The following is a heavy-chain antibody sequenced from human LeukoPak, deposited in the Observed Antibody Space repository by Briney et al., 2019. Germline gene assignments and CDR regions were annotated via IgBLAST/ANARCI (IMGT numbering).Heavy chain of an antibody. CDR1: GFTFSIYE. D-gene: IGHD3-22*01. CDR2: ITSSGSPI. J-gene: IGHJ4*02. V-gene: IGHV3-48*03. Sequence: GSLRLSCAASGFTFSIYEMNWVRQAPGKGLEWVSYITSSGSPIYYADSVKGRFTISRDNEKISLSLAMNSLRAGDTAIYYCARANYDSRAYTYYFDSWGQGTLVTVSS. CDR3: ARANYDSRAYTYYFDS.